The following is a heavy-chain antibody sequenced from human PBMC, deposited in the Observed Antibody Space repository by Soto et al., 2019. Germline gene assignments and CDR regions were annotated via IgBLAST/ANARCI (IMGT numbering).Heavy chain of an antibody. V-gene: IGHV3-74*01. CDR1: GFTFSSYW. J-gene: IGHJ3*02. CDR2: INSDGSST. Sequence: ALRLSCASSGFTFSSYWRQWVLHSPFKLLGWVSRINSDGSSTSYADSVKGRFTISRDNAKNTLYLQMNSLRAEDTAVYYCARLDYYDSSGYPACDAFDIWGQGTMVTVSS. CDR3: ARLDYYDSSGYPACDAFDI. D-gene: IGHD3-22*01.